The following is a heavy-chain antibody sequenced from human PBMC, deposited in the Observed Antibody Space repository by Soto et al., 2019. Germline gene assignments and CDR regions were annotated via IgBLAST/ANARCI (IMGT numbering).Heavy chain of an antibody. CDR1: GYTFTSYD. CDR3: ARTLYGDNWFDP. V-gene: IGHV1-8*01. D-gene: IGHD4-17*01. Sequence: ASVKVSCKASGYTFTSYDINWVRQATGQGLEWMGWMNPNSGNTGYAQKLQGRVTMTRNTSISTAYMELSSLRSEDKAVYYCARTLYGDNWFDPWGEGTLVTVSS. J-gene: IGHJ5*02. CDR2: MNPNSGNT.